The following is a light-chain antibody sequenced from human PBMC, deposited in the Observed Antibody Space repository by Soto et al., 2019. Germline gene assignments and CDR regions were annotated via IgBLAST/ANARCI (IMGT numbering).Light chain of an antibody. Sequence: SYELTHPPSVSVAPGQAARITCGGNNIRSKSVHWYQQKAGQAPVLVVNDDRDRPSGIPERFSGSNSGNTATLTISRVEAGDEADYYCQVWDSGSDHYVFGTGTKVTVL. V-gene: IGLV3-21*02. J-gene: IGLJ1*01. CDR1: NIRSKS. CDR3: QVWDSGSDHYV. CDR2: DDR.